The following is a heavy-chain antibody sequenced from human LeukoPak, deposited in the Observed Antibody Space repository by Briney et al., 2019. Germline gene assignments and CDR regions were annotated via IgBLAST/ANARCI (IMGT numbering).Heavy chain of an antibody. Sequence: SQTLSLTCTVSGGSISSGSYYWNWIRQPAGKGLEWIGRIYTSGSTNYNPSLKSRVTISVDTSKNQFSLKLKSVTAADTAVYYCAREGLNMVRGVIPKEAWGWFDPWGQGTLVTVSS. CDR1: GGSISSGSYY. J-gene: IGHJ5*02. CDR3: AREGLNMVRGVIPKEAWGWFDP. V-gene: IGHV4-61*02. CDR2: IYTSGST. D-gene: IGHD3-10*01.